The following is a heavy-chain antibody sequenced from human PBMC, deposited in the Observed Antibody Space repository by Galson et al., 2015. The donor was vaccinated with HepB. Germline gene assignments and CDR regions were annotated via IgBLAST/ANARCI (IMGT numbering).Heavy chain of an antibody. CDR3: ARDQYCGGDCYSSAEYFQH. CDR2: IKQDGSEK. D-gene: IGHD2-21*01. CDR1: GFTFSSYA. J-gene: IGHJ1*01. Sequence: SLRLSCAASGFTFSSYAMSWVRQAPGKGLEWVANIKQDGSEKYYVDSVKGRFTISRDNAKNSLYLQMNSLRAEDTAVYYCARDQYCGGDCYSSAEYFQHWVPGSLVTVSS. V-gene: IGHV3-7*01.